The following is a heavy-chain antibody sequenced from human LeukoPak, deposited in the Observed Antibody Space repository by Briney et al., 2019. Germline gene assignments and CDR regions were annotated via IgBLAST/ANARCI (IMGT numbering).Heavy chain of an antibody. Sequence: GESLKISCKASGYTFSNYWIGWVRQMPGKGLEWMGIIYPGDSDTRYSPSFQGQVTISADKSISTAYLQWSSLKASDTAMYYCASYSGRRTFDYWGQGTLVTVSS. J-gene: IGHJ4*02. D-gene: IGHD1-26*01. CDR2: IYPGDSDT. V-gene: IGHV5-51*01. CDR3: ASYSGRRTFDY. CDR1: GYTFSNYW.